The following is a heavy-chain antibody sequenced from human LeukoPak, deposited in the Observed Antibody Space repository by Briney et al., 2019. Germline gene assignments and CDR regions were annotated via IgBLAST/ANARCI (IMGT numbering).Heavy chain of an antibody. CDR2: IIPILGIA. CDR3: ARDRRQQSMRNAFDI. Sequence: GASVKVSCKASGGTFSSYAISWVRQAPGQGLEWMGRIIPILGIANYAQKFQGRVTITADKSTSTAYMELSSLRSEDTAVYYCARDRRQQSMRNAFDIWGQGTMVTVSS. J-gene: IGHJ3*02. D-gene: IGHD6-13*01. CDR1: GGTFSSYA. V-gene: IGHV1-69*04.